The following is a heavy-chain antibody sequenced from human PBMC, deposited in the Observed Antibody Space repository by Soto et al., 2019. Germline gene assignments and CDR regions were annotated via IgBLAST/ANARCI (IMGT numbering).Heavy chain of an antibody. D-gene: IGHD3-3*01. Sequence: GGSLRLSCAASGFTFSSYAMHWVRQAPGKGLEWVAVISYDGSNKYYADSVKGRFTISRDNSKNTLYLQMNSLRAEDTAVYYCAGKGIFGVVLYYFDYWGQGTLVTVCS. CDR2: ISYDGSNK. CDR1: GFTFSSYA. V-gene: IGHV3-30-3*01. CDR3: AGKGIFGVVLYYFDY. J-gene: IGHJ4*02.